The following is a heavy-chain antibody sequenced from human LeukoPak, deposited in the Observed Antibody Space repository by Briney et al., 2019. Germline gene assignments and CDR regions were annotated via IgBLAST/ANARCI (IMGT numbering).Heavy chain of an antibody. V-gene: IGHV4-34*01. Sequence: SETLSLTCAVYGGSFSGYYWCWIRQPPGKGLEWIGEINHSGSTNYNPSLKSRVTISVDTSKNQFSLKLSFVTAADTAVYYCARSGSQLLKYFQHWGQGTLVTVSS. D-gene: IGHD2-2*01. CDR1: GGSFSGYY. CDR3: ARSGSQLLKYFQH. J-gene: IGHJ1*01. CDR2: INHSGST.